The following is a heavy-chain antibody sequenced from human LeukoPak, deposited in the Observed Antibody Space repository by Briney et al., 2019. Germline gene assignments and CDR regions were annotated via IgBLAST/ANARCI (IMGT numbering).Heavy chain of an antibody. V-gene: IGHV3-74*01. CDR2: INPDGSRT. Sequence: GGSLRLSCAASGFTFSTSWMSWVRQAPGKGLVWVSRINPDGSRTDYADSVKGRFTISRDNSKNTLYLQMNSLRAEDTAVYYCSLNWQCDYWGQGTLVTVSS. CDR3: SLNWQCDY. CDR1: GFTFSTSW. J-gene: IGHJ4*02.